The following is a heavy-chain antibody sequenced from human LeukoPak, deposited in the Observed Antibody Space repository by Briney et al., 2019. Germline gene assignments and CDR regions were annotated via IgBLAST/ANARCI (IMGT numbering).Heavy chain of an antibody. V-gene: IGHV3-9*01. J-gene: IGHJ4*02. CDR3: AKDINGFAY. CDR2: ISWYSGSI. CDR1: GFTFDDYA. Sequence: GRSLRLSCAASGFTFDDYAMHWVRQAPGKGLEWVSGISWYSGSIGYADSVKGRFTISRDNAKNSLYLQMNSLSAQDTALYYCAKDINGFAYWGQGTLVTVSS. D-gene: IGHD2-8*01.